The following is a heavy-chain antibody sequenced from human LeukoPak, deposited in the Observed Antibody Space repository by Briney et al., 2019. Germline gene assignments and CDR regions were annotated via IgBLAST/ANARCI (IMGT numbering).Heavy chain of an antibody. Sequence: GGSLRLSCAASGFTFSGSAMHWVRQASGKGLEWVGRIRSKANSYATAYAASVKGRFTISRDDSKNTAYLQMNSLKTEDTAVYFCTSGGSSSAKDYWGQGTLVTVSS. CDR1: GFTFSGSA. D-gene: IGHD6-6*01. CDR3: TSGGSSSAKDY. CDR2: IRSKANSYAT. J-gene: IGHJ4*02. V-gene: IGHV3-73*01.